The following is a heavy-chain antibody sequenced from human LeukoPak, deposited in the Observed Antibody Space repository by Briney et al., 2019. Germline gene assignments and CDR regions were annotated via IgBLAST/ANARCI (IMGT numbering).Heavy chain of an antibody. Sequence: ASVKVSRKASGGTFSSYAISWVRQAPGQGLEWMGGIIPIFGTANYAQKFQGRVTITADKSTSTAYMELSSLRSDDTAVYYCARVRSGSYGRWFDPWGQGTLVTVSS. J-gene: IGHJ5*02. CDR3: ARVRSGSYGRWFDP. D-gene: IGHD1-26*01. CDR1: GGTFSSYA. CDR2: IIPIFGTA. V-gene: IGHV1-69*06.